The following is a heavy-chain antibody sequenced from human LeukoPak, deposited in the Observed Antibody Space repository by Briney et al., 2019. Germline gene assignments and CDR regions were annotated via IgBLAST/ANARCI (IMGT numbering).Heavy chain of an antibody. D-gene: IGHD3-22*01. CDR2: IYYSGST. CDR3: AREARYYDSSGPRGYNWFDP. V-gene: IGHV4-59*01. J-gene: IGHJ5*02. Sequence: SETLSLTCTVSGGSMSSYYWSWIRQPPGKGLEWIGYIYYSGSTNYNPSLKSRVTISVDTSKNQFSLKLSSVTAADTAVYYCAREARYYDSSGPRGYNWFDPWGQGTLVTVSS. CDR1: GGSMSSYY.